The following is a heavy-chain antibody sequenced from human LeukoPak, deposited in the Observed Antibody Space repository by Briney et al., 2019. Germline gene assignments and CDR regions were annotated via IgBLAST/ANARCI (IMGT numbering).Heavy chain of an antibody. V-gene: IGHV3-23*01. CDR1: GFTFSSYA. Sequence: PGRSLRLSCAASGFTFSSYAMSWVRQAPGKGLEWVSTVSGSGGRTYYADSVKGRFTISRDNSKNTLYLQMSSLRAEDTAVYYCAKESAAAGNVPFDYWGQGTLVTVSS. CDR2: VSGSGGRT. CDR3: AKESAAAGNVPFDY. D-gene: IGHD6-13*01. J-gene: IGHJ4*02.